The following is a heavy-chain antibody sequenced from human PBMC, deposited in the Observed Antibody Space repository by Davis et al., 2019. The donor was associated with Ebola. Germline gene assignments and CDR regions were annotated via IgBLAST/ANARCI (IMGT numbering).Heavy chain of an antibody. V-gene: IGHV3-53*01. CDR1: GFTFSNYG. Sequence: GESLKISCAASGFTFSNYGMNWVRQAPGKGLEWVSVIYSGGSTSYADSVKGRFTISRDNFKNTVYLQMNSLRAEDTAVYYCARGDDHDHWGQGTLVTVSS. CDR2: IYSGGST. J-gene: IGHJ4*02. CDR3: ARGDDHDH. D-gene: IGHD3-16*01.